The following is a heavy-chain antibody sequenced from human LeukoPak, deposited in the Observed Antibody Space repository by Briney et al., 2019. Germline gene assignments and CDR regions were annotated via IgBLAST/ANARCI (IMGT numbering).Heavy chain of an antibody. CDR3: AREASGGYFDY. D-gene: IGHD4-23*01. Sequence: ASVTVSCKASGYTFSIYYMHWVRQAPGQGLEWVGLINPTGDSTNYAQKFRGRVTMTRDASTSTVYMDLNSLKSEDTAVYYCAREASGGYFDYWGQGTLVTVSS. J-gene: IGHJ4*02. V-gene: IGHV1-46*01. CDR1: GYTFSIYY. CDR2: INPTGDST.